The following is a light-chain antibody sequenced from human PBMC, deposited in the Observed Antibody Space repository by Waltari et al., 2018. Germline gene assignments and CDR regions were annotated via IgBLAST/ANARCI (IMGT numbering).Light chain of an antibody. CDR2: KDD. Sequence: SYELTQPPSVSVSPGQTASITCSADKLGNKYAYWYQQKSGQSPVLVNYKDDKRPSEMSERFSGSNSGNTATLTISGTQAMDEADYYCQAWDSGTVVFGGGTKLTVL. CDR3: QAWDSGTVV. J-gene: IGLJ2*01. CDR1: KLGNKY. V-gene: IGLV3-1*01.